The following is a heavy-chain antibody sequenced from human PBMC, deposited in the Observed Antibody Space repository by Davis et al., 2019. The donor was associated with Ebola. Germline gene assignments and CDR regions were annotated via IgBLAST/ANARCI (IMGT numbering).Heavy chain of an antibody. CDR1: GGSISSYY. V-gene: IGHV4-4*07. D-gene: IGHD3-10*01. Sequence: PGGSLRLSCTVSGGSISSYYWSWIRQPAGKGLEWIGRIYTTGSTNYNPSLKSRVTMTRDTSTSTAYMELRSLRSDDTAVYYCARGGFSMGQGVRMDVWGQGTTVTVSS. CDR2: IYTTGST. J-gene: IGHJ6*02. CDR3: ARGGFSMGQGVRMDV.